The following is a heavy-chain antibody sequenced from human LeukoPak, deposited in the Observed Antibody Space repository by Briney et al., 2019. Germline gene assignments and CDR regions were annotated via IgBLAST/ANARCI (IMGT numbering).Heavy chain of an antibody. J-gene: IGHJ5*02. CDR2: IQYDGSNK. D-gene: IGHD6-13*01. CDR1: GFTFSSYG. CDR3: AKPSFRAATGTYWFDP. Sequence: GGSLRLSCAAAGFTFSSYGMHWVRQAPGKGLEWVTFIQYDGSNKYDADSVKGRFTISRDNSKNTLYLQMNSLRAEDTAVYYCAKPSFRAATGTYWFDPWGQGTLVTVSS. V-gene: IGHV3-30*02.